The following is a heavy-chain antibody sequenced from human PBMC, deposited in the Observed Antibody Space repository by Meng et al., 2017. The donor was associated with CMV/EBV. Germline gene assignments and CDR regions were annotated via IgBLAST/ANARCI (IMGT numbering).Heavy chain of an antibody. D-gene: IGHD2-15*01. V-gene: IGHV3-15*01. J-gene: IGHJ6*02. CDR2: IKSKTDGGTT. CDR1: GFTFSNAW. CDR3: TTDQVVAHYYYYGMDV. Sequence: GESLKISCAASGFTFSNAWMSWVRQAPGKGLEWVGRIKSKTDGGTTDYATHVKGRFTISRDDSKNTLYLQMNSLTTEDTPVYYCTTDQVVAHYYYYGMDVWGQGTTVTVSS.